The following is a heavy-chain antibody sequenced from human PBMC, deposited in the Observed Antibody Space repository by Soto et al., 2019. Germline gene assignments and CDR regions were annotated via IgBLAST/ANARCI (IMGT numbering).Heavy chain of an antibody. Sequence: PXATLSLTFAVSGGSISSSNWWSWFRQPPGKGLEWIGEIYHSGSTNYNPSLKSRVTISVDKSKNQFSLKLSSVTAADTAVYYCARARFDIVIMVYAPTKTWFDPWGQGTLVTVSS. V-gene: IGHV4-4*02. CDR2: IYHSGST. D-gene: IGHD2-8*01. CDR1: GGSISSSNW. CDR3: ARARFDIVIMVYAPTKTWFDP. J-gene: IGHJ5*02.